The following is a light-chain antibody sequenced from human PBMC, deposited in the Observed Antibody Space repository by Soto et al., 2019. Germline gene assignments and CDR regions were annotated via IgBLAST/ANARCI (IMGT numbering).Light chain of an antibody. J-gene: IGLJ2*01. CDR1: NANIGNNF. CDR2: TNN. V-gene: IGLV1-47*01. CDR3: AAWDDSLNSVI. Sequence: QSVLTQPPSASGTPGQRVTISCSGRNANIGNNFVCWYQQLPGTAPKLLIYTNNQRPSGVPDRFSASKSGTSATLAISGLRSEDEADYYCAAWDDSLNSVIFGGGTKLTVL.